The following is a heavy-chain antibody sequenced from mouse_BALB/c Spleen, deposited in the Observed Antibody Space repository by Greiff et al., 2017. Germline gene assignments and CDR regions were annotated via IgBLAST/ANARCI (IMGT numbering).Heavy chain of an antibody. D-gene: IGHD2-1*01. Sequence: EVKVVESGGGLVKPGGSLKLSCAASGFTFSDYYMYWVRQTPEKRLEWVATISDGGSYTYYPDSVKGRFTISRDNAKNNLYLQMSSLKSEDTAMYYCAREGKAPLDYWGQGTTLTVSS. CDR2: ISDGGSYT. V-gene: IGHV5-4*02. CDR3: AREGKAPLDY. CDR1: GFTFSDYY. J-gene: IGHJ2*01.